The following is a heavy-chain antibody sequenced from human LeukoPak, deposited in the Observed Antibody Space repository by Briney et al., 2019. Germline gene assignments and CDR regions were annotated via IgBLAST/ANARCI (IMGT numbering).Heavy chain of an antibody. Sequence: ASVKVSCKASGGTFSSYAISWVRQAPGQGLEWMGWINAGNGNTKYSQKFQGRVTITRDTSASTAYMELSSLRSEDTAVYYCARGYSSGSFDYWGQGTLVTVSS. D-gene: IGHD6-19*01. CDR3: ARGYSSGSFDY. CDR1: GGTFSSYA. V-gene: IGHV1-3*01. CDR2: INAGNGNT. J-gene: IGHJ4*02.